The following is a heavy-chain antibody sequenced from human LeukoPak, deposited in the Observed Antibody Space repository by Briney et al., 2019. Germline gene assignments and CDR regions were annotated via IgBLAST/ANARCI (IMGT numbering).Heavy chain of an antibody. V-gene: IGHV4-34*01. D-gene: IGHD1-26*01. Sequence: KSSETLSLTCAVYGGSFSGYYWSWIRQPPGKGLEWIGEINHSGSTNYNPSLKSRVTISVDTSKNQFSLKLSSVTAADTAVYYCARGGGRNAFDIWGQGTMVTVSS. CDR3: ARGGGRNAFDI. J-gene: IGHJ3*02. CDR1: GGSFSGYY. CDR2: INHSGST.